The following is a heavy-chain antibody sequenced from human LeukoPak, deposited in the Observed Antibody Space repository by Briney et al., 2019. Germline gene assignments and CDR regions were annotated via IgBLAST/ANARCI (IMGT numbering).Heavy chain of an antibody. CDR3: ARGGPDKYSYGSGLDY. D-gene: IGHD5-18*01. CDR1: GYTFTSYY. J-gene: IGHJ4*02. V-gene: IGHV1-46*01. CDR2: INPSSGST. Sequence: ASVKVSCKASGYTFTSYYMHWVRQAPGQGLEWMGIINPSSGSTTYAQKFQGRVTMTRDTSTSTVCMELSSLRSEDTAVYYCARGGPDKYSYGSGLDYWGQGTLVTVSS.